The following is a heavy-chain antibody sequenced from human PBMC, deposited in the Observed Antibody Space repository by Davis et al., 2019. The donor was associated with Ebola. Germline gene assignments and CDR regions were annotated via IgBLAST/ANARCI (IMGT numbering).Heavy chain of an antibody. D-gene: IGHD1-14*01. Sequence: GGSLRLSCAASGFTFSGSAMHWVRQASGKGLEWVGRIRSKANSYATAYAASVKGRFTISRDDSKNTAYLQMNSLKTEDTAVYYCTGTYQGFDYWDQGTLVTVSS. CDR3: TGTYQGFDY. CDR1: GFTFSGSA. V-gene: IGHV3-73*01. CDR2: IRSKANSYAT. J-gene: IGHJ4*02.